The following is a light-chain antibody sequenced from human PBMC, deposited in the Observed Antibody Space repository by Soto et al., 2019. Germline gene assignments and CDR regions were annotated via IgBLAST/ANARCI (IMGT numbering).Light chain of an antibody. Sequence: QSVLTQPASVSGSPGQSITISCTGTSGDVGGYNFVSWYQQHPGKAPKLMIHDVSNRPSGVSHRFSGSKSGNTASLTISGLQAEDEADYYCASYAGTNTPVVFGGGTKVTVL. CDR2: DVS. CDR3: ASYAGTNTPVV. CDR1: SGDVGGYNF. V-gene: IGLV2-14*03. J-gene: IGLJ3*02.